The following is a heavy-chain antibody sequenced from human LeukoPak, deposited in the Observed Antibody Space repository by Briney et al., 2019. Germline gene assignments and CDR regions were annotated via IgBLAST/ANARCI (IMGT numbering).Heavy chain of an antibody. CDR3: ARRDGFIDY. CDR1: GYSFNNYW. Sequence: GDSLKISCKGSGYSFNNYWIGWVRQMPGKGLEWMGIVFPGDSDTRYSPSFRGQVTISADKSISTAYLQWSSLKASDTAMYYCARRDGFIDYWGQGTLVTVSS. J-gene: IGHJ4*02. D-gene: IGHD6-25*01. CDR2: VFPGDSDT. V-gene: IGHV5-51*01.